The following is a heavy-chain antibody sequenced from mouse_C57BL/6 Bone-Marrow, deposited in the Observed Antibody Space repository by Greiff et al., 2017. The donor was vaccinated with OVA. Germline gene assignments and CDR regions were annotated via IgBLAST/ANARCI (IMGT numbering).Heavy chain of an antibody. CDR1: GFSFNTYA. D-gene: IGHD1-2*01. Sequence: EVQRVESGGGLVQPKGSLKLSCAASGFSFNTYAMTWVRQAPGKGLEWVARIRSKSNNYATYYADSVKDRFTSSRDDSESMLYLQRNNFKTEDTAMYYCVGGGRRLYYYAMDYWGQGTSVTVSS. J-gene: IGHJ4*01. CDR2: IRSKSNNYAT. V-gene: IGHV10-1*01. CDR3: VGGGRRLYYYAMDY.